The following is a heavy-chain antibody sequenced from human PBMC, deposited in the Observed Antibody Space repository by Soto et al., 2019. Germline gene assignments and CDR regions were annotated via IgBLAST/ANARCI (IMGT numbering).Heavy chain of an antibody. V-gene: IGHV4-31*03. CDR3: ARDQREYGLDV. CDR1: GGSFSSRSYS. Sequence: PSETLSLTCTVSGGSFSSRSYSWSWFRQNPGKGLEWIANMYYKGSTFYNPSLKSRVTIAIDTSKGKVSVTVCSVTAADLDVYYCARDQREYGLDVWGQGTTVTVSS. J-gene: IGHJ6*02. CDR2: MYYKGST.